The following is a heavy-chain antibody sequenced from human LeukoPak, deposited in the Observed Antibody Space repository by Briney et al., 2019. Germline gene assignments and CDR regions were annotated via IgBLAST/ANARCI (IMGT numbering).Heavy chain of an antibody. Sequence: SETLSLTCTVSGGSISSGGYSWSWIRQPPGKGLEWIGYIYHSGSTYYNPSLKSRVTISVDRSKNQFSLKLSSVTAADTAVYYCARDRYGDHTYFDYWGQGTLVTVSS. CDR2: IYHSGST. CDR3: ARDRYGDHTYFDY. D-gene: IGHD4-17*01. J-gene: IGHJ4*02. V-gene: IGHV4-30-2*01. CDR1: GGSISSGGYS.